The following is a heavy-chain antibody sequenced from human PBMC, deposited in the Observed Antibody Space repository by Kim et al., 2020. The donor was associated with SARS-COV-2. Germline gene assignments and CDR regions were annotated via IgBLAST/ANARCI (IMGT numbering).Heavy chain of an antibody. CDR1: GGSISSYY. Sequence: SETLSLTCTVSGGSISSYYWSWIRQPPGKGLEWIGYIYYSGSTNYNPSLKSRVTISVDTSKNQFSLKLSSVTAADTAVYYCARPHNNRYSGSHGAFDIWGQGTMVTVSS. CDR3: ARPHNNRYSGSHGAFDI. J-gene: IGHJ3*02. CDR2: IYYSGST. V-gene: IGHV4-59*01. D-gene: IGHD1-26*01.